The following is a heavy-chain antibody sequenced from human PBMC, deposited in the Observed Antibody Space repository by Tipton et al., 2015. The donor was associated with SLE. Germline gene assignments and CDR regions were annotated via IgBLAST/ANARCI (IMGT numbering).Heavy chain of an antibody. V-gene: IGHV3-49*04. CDR3: TRDVRHYYDSNYYYMDV. D-gene: IGHD3-22*01. CDR2: IRSKPYGGTT. J-gene: IGHJ6*03. Sequence: SLRLSCTASGFTFGAYAMSWVRQAPGKGLEWVGFIRSKPYGGTTEYAASVKGRFTISRDDSKSIAYLQMHSLKTEDTAVYYCTRDVRHYYDSNYYYMDVWGKGTTVTVSS. CDR1: GFTFGAYA.